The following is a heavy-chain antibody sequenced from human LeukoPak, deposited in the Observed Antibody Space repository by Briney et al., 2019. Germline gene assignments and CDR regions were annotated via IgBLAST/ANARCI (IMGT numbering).Heavy chain of an antibody. V-gene: IGHV4-39*01. D-gene: IGHD1-26*01. J-gene: IGHJ4*02. CDR2: IYYSGST. CDR3: ARPRVRELVFDY. Sequence: PSQTLSLTCTVSGGSISSSSYYLGWIRHPPGKGLEWIGSIYYSGSTYYNPSLKSRVNISVDTSKNQFSLKLSSVTAADTAVYYCARPRVRELVFDYWGQGTLVTVSS. CDR1: GGSISSSSYY.